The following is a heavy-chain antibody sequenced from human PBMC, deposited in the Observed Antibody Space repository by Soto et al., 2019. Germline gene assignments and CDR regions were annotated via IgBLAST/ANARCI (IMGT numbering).Heavy chain of an antibody. CDR2: INHSGTT. J-gene: IGHJ4*02. CDR3: ARGSDYTSSFDY. V-gene: IGHV4-34*01. CDR1: GGSFSGYT. Sequence: QVQLQQWGAGLLKPSETLSLTCAVYGGSFSGYTWIWIRQPPGKGLEWIGEINHSGTTNHNPAIKSGVIISVDTSKKQFSLRLTSVTAADTAVYYCARGSDYTSSFDYWGQGTLVTVSS. D-gene: IGHD3-16*01.